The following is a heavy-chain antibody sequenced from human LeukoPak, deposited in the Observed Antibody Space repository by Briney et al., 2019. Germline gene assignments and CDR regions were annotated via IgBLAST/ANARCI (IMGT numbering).Heavy chain of an antibody. Sequence: GGSLRLSCAASGFIFDRYVMSWVRQAPGKGLEWVSGIGGNGGTTYYPDSVKGRFTISRDNSRNTLYLQMNSLRGDDTAVYYCAKDRIGCSGDCFSDTETFQNWGQGILVTVSS. D-gene: IGHD2-21*02. J-gene: IGHJ1*01. CDR2: IGGNGGTT. CDR3: AKDRIGCSGDCFSDTETFQN. V-gene: IGHV3-23*01. CDR1: GFIFDRYV.